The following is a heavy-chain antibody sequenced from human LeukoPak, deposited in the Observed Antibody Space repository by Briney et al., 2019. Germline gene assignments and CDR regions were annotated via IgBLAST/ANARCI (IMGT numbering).Heavy chain of an antibody. Sequence: GGSLRLSCAASGFTFSSYAMSWVRQAPGKGLEWVSAISGSGGSTYYADSVKGRFTISRDNSKNTLYLQMNSLRAEDTAVYYCAKDEAEYGSGSYYWGFDPWGQGTLVTVSS. CDR1: GFTFSSYA. CDR2: ISGSGGST. J-gene: IGHJ5*02. V-gene: IGHV3-23*01. CDR3: AKDEAEYGSGSYYWGFDP. D-gene: IGHD3-10*01.